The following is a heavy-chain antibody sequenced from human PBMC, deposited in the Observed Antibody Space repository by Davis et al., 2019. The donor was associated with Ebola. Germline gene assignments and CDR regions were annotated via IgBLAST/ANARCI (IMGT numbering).Heavy chain of an antibody. CDR2: ITPFRGNT. D-gene: IGHD2-8*01. Sequence: ASVKVSCKASGYTFSSYGINWVRQAPGQGLEWMGWITPFRGNTKYAQKFQGRVTMNIDTSTSTVYMELRSLRSDDTAVYYCAKNNKPDIALAAGAFDIWGQGTVVTVSS. CDR3: AKNNKPDIALAAGAFDI. J-gene: IGHJ3*02. V-gene: IGHV1-18*01. CDR1: GYTFSSYG.